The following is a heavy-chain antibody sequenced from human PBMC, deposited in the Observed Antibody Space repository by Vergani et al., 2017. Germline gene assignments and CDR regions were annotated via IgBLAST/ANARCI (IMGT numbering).Heavy chain of an antibody. CDR3: AREFTDYYYYYGMDV. Sequence: VQLVQSGAEVKKPGASVKVSCKASGYTFTSYAMHWVRQAPGQRLEWMGWINAGNGKTKYSQKFQGRVTITRDTSASPAYMELSSLRSEDTAVYYCAREFTDYYYYYGMDVWGQGTTVTVSS. CDR2: INAGNGKT. V-gene: IGHV1-3*01. J-gene: IGHJ6*02. CDR1: GYTFTSYA.